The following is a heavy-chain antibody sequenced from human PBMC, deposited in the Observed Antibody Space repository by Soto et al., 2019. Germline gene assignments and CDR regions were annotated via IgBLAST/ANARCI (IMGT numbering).Heavy chain of an antibody. CDR3: SRDIVGGRLDAFYI. CDR1: GYTFTGYY. Sequence: QVQLVQSGAEVKKPGASVKVSCKASGYTFTGYYMHWVRQAPGQGLEWMGWINPNSGGTNYAQKFQGWVTMTRDTSISTAYMELSRLRSDDTGLYYCSRDIVGGRLDAFYIWGQGTTVTVSS. D-gene: IGHD1-26*01. CDR2: INPNSGGT. V-gene: IGHV1-2*04. J-gene: IGHJ3*02.